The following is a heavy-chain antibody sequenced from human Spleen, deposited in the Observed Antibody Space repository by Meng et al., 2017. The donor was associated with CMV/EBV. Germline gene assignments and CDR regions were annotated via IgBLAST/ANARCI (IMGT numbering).Heavy chain of an antibody. Sequence: GESLKISCAASGFIFSDYAMHWVRQAPGKGLEWVAVISYDGSNKYSADSVKGRFIVSRDNSKNTLYLQMTSLRAEDTAKYYCVKDRLSERHYYYALDVWGQGTTVTVSS. CDR1: GFIFSDYA. CDR3: VKDRLSERHYYYALDV. D-gene: IGHD1-26*01. CDR2: ISYDGSNK. V-gene: IGHV3-30-3*01. J-gene: IGHJ6*02.